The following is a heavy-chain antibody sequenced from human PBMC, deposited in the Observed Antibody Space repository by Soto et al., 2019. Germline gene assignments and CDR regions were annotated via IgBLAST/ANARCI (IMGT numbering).Heavy chain of an antibody. J-gene: IGHJ4*02. D-gene: IGHD3-9*01. V-gene: IGHV3-23*01. CDR2: ITASGGTT. Sequence: PGGSLRLSCAASGFTFTNYAMTWVRQAPGKGLEWVSSITASGGTTPHADSVEGRFTISRANSKNTVNLQMNSLRAEDTAVYYCAKDFPLESDLCADYYPLLDHWGQGTLVTVSS. CDR1: GFTFTNYA. CDR3: AKDFPLESDLCADYYPLLDH.